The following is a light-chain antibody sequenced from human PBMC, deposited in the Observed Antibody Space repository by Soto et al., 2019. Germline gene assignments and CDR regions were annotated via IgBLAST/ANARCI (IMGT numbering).Light chain of an antibody. CDR3: CSYAGSYTDLV. CDR2: DDS. Sequence: QSALTQPRSVSGSPGQSVTISCTGTSSDVGGYNYVSWYQQHPGKAPKLMIYDDSKRPSGVPDRFSGSKSGNTASLTISGLQAEDEADYYCCSYAGSYTDLVFGGGTKVTVL. V-gene: IGLV2-11*01. J-gene: IGLJ2*01. CDR1: SSDVGGYNY.